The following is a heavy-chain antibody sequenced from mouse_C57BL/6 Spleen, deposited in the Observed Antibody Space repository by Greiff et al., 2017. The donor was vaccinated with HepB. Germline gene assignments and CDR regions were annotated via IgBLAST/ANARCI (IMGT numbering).Heavy chain of an antibody. J-gene: IGHJ2*01. Sequence: EVKLEESGGGLVKPGGSLKLSCAASGFTFSDYGMHWVRQAPEKGLEWVAYISSGSSTIYYADTVKGRFTISRDNAKNTLFLQMTSLRSEDTAMYYCASGSSGYWGQGTTLTVSS. CDR2: ISSGSSTI. CDR3: ASGSSGY. D-gene: IGHD1-1*01. CDR1: GFTFSDYG. V-gene: IGHV5-17*01.